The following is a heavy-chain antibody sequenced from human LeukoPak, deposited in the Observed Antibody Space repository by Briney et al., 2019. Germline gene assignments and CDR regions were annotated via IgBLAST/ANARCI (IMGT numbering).Heavy chain of an antibody. CDR1: GFTFSSYA. CDR2: ITGSGGGT. Sequence: GGSLRVSCAASGFTFSSYAMMWLRQAPERGLEWVSAITGSGGGTYYADSVKGRYTISRDNSKNTLYLQMNSLRAEDTAVYYCAGDPNGDYIGAFDFWGQGTMVTVSS. V-gene: IGHV3-23*01. CDR3: AGDPNGDYIGAFDF. J-gene: IGHJ3*01. D-gene: IGHD4-17*01.